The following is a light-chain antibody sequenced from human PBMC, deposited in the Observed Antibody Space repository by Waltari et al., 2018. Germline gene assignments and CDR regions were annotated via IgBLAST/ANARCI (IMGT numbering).Light chain of an antibody. CDR3: MQGSHWPWT. V-gene: IGKV2-30*01. CDR1: QSLVASDGNTY. J-gene: IGKJ1*01. CDR2: RVS. Sequence: DVVMTQSPLSLPVTLGQPASISCRSSQSLVASDGNTYFNWFQQRPGQSPRRLVYRVSKRDSEVPGRISGSWSGTDFTLRITRVEAEDVGVYYCMQGSHWPWTFGQGTKVEIK.